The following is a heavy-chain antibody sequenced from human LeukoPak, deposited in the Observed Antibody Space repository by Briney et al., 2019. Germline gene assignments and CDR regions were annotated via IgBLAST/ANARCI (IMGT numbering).Heavy chain of an antibody. Sequence: GGSLRLSFAASGFIVSHNYMTWVRQAPGKGLEWISVIYIDGTTYYADSVKGRSTISRDQANNTLYLQMNTLRDEDTAVYYCARGPRYSFYWGQGTLVSVSS. V-gene: IGHV3-53*01. CDR2: IYIDGTT. CDR1: GFIVSHNY. J-gene: IGHJ4*02. CDR3: ARGPRYSFY. D-gene: IGHD6-13*01.